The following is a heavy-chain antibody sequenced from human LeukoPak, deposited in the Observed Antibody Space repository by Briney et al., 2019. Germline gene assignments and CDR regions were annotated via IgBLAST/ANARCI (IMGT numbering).Heavy chain of an antibody. CDR1: GFTFSSYA. CDR2: ISYDGSNK. J-gene: IGHJ6*03. CDR3: ARYCSSTSCYRSHMDV. D-gene: IGHD2-2*02. V-gene: IGHV3-30*04. Sequence: GGSLRLSCGASGFTFSSYAMHWVRQAPGKGLEWVAVISYDGSNKYYADSVKGRFTISRDNSKNTLYLQMNSLRPEDTAVYYCARYCSSTSCYRSHMDVWGKGTTVTVSS.